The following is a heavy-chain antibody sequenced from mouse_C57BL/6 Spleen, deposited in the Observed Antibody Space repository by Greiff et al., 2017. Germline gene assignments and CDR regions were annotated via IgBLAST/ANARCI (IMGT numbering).Heavy chain of an antibody. CDR1: GYAFSSSW. Sequence: QVQLQQSGPELVKPGASVKISCKASGYAFSSSWMNWVKQRPGKGLEWIGRIYPGDGDTNYNGKFKGKAKLTADKSSSTAYMQLSSLTSEDSAVYFCARSYGSTPLDYWGQGTTLTVSS. V-gene: IGHV1-82*01. J-gene: IGHJ2*01. D-gene: IGHD1-1*01. CDR3: ARSYGSTPLDY. CDR2: IYPGDGDT.